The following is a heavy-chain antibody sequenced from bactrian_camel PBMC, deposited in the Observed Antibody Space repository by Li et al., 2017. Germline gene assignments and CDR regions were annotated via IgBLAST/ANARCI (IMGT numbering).Heavy chain of an antibody. CDR2: NCDGRGTA. V-gene: IGHV3S1*01. CDR3: ASGYLVAGNPD. CDR1: GFTFRNAW. J-gene: IGHJ4*01. Sequence: VQLVESGGGLVQPGGSLTLSCKASGFTFRNAWMYWLRQAPGKKLEWVSNCDGRGTAYYSDSVKGRFTVSRDDTVNTLYLQLNGLKTEDTAMYYCASGYLVAGNPDWGQGTQVTVS. D-gene: IGHD6*01.